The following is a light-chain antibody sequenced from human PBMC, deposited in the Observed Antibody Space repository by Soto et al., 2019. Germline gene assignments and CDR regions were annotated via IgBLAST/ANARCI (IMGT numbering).Light chain of an antibody. CDR2: SNN. V-gene: IGLV1-44*01. CDR1: SLNIGSYT. Sequence: QSVLTQPSSVSGTPGQSVTISCSGSSLNIGSYTVNWYQQLPGTAPRLLIYSNNQRPSGVPDRFSGSRSGTSSSLAISGLQSDDDADYYCSTWHDSHVLFGGGTKVTVL. J-gene: IGLJ2*01. CDR3: STWHDSHVL.